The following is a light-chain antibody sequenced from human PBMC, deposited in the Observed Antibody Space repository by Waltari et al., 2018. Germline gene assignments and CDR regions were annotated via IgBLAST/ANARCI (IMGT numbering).Light chain of an antibody. V-gene: IGKV3-20*01. J-gene: IGKJ4*01. CDR2: GTS. CDR3: QQYDGEVVT. Sequence: EIVLTQSPGTLSLSPGERATLSCRASQSVTSISLTWYQKKVGQAPRLLIYGTSSRATGIPDRFSDSGSGTEFTLTISRLEPEDFAVYYCQQYDGEVVTFGGGTKVEI. CDR1: QSVTSIS.